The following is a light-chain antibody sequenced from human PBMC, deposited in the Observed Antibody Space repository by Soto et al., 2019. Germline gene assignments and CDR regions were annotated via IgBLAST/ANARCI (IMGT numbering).Light chain of an antibody. V-gene: IGLV1-40*01. CDR2: GNN. J-gene: IGLJ2*01. CDR3: QSYDTGLSAVV. CDR1: NSNIGAGYD. Sequence: QSVLTQPPSVSGAPGQRVTISCIGSNSNIGAGYDVHWYQHLPGTAPKLLISGNNNDNSRPSGVPDRFSGSKSGTSASLAITGLQADDEADYYCQSYDTGLSAVVFGGGTKVTVL.